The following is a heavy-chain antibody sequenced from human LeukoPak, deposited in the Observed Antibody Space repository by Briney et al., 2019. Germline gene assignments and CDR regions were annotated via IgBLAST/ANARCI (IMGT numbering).Heavy chain of an antibody. Sequence: SETLSLTCAVYGGSFSGYYWSWIRQPPGKGLEWIGEINHSGSTNHNPSLKSRVTISVDTSKNQFSLKLSSVTAADTAVYYCARGGDTIFGVVIGWFDPWGQGTLVTVSS. CDR2: INHSGST. J-gene: IGHJ5*02. D-gene: IGHD3-3*01. CDR1: GGSFSGYY. V-gene: IGHV4-34*01. CDR3: ARGGDTIFGVVIGWFDP.